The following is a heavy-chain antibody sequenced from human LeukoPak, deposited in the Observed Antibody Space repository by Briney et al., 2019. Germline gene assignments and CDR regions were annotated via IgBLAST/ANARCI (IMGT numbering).Heavy chain of an antibody. Sequence: SETLSLTCTVSGGSISSYYWNWIRQPAGKGLEWVGRVYSSGITNYNPSLKSRLTMSVDTSKNQFSLQLSSVTAADTAVYYCASPGISSWPFYFDYWGQGTLVTVSS. CDR3: ASPGISSWPFYFDY. D-gene: IGHD6-13*01. V-gene: IGHV4-4*07. CDR1: GGSISSYY. CDR2: VYSSGIT. J-gene: IGHJ4*02.